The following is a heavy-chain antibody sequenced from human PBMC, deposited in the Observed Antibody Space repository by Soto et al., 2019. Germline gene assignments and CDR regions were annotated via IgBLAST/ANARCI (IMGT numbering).Heavy chain of an antibody. J-gene: IGHJ4*02. V-gene: IGHV3-74*01. CDR2: INHDGTKT. CDR1: KFSFNNYW. D-gene: IGHD6-13*01. CDR3: VREPWGFSGSWYDY. Sequence: GGSLRLSCVASKFSFNNYWMHWVRQVPGKGPAWVSRINHDGTKTEYADSVKGRFTISRDNTKNTLYLQMNSLRVEDTAMYSCVREPWGFSGSWYDYWGQGTPVTVYS.